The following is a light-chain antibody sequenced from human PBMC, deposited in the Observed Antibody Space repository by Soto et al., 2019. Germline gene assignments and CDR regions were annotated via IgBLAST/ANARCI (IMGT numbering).Light chain of an antibody. CDR3: CSYEGSSTLV. V-gene: IGLV2-23*02. CDR1: SSDVGSYNL. CDR2: DVS. J-gene: IGLJ2*01. Sequence: QSALTQPASVSGSPGQSITISCTGTSSDVGSYNLVSWYQQQPGKAPHLMIYDVSKRPSGVSNRFSGSKAGNTASLTISGLQADDEADYYCCSYEGSSTLVFGGGTKLTVL.